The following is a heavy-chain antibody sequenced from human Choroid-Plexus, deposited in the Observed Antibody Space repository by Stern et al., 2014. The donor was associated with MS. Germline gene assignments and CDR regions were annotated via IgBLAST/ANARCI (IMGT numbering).Heavy chain of an antibody. D-gene: IGHD2-15*01. Sequence: QMQLVQSGGGVAQPGRPLILSCAASGFTFSNFGMHWVRQAPGKGLEWVALISYDGSDKYYADSVKGRFTIFRDNPKNTLYMHMNSLRAEDTAVYYCAKDRQWSTYFFDYWGQGSLVTVSS. V-gene: IGHV3-30*18. J-gene: IGHJ4*02. CDR1: GFTFSNFG. CDR2: ISYDGSDK. CDR3: AKDRQWSTYFFDY.